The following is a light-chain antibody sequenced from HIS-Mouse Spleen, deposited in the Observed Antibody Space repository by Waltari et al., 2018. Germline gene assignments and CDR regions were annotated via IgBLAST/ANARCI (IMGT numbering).Light chain of an antibody. CDR1: SSDVGGYNY. CDR2: DVS. Sequence: QSALTQPRSVSGSPGQSVTISCTGTSSDVGGYNYVSWYQQHPGKAPKLMIYDVSKRPSGVPERFSGSKSGTTASLTISGLQAEDEADYYCCSYAGSLYVFGTGTKVTVL. CDR3: CSYAGSLYV. J-gene: IGLJ1*01. V-gene: IGLV2-11*01.